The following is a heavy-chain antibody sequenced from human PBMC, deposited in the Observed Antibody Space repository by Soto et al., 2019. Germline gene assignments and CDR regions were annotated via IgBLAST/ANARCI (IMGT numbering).Heavy chain of an antibody. CDR3: TTDPGSIVGDPFFDY. CDR1: GFTFSNAW. V-gene: IGHV3-15*01. Sequence: GGSLRLSCAASGFTFSNAWMSWVRQAPGKGLEWVGRIKSKTEGGTTDYAAPVKGRFTIARDDSKNTLYLQMNSLKTEDTAVYYCTTDPGSIVGDPFFDYWGQGTLVTVSS. CDR2: IKSKTEGGTT. J-gene: IGHJ4*01. D-gene: IGHD1-26*01.